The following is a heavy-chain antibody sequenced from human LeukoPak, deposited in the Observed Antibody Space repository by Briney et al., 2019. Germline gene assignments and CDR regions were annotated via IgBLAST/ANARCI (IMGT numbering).Heavy chain of an antibody. Sequence: ASVKISCKVSGYTLTELSMHWVRQAPGKGLEWMGGFDPEDGETIYAQKFQGRVTMTEDTSTDTAYMELSSLRSEDTAVYYCATATGSYSYYYGMDVWGQGTTVTVSS. J-gene: IGHJ6*02. CDR2: FDPEDGET. CDR1: GYTLTELS. CDR3: ATATGSYSYYYGMDV. D-gene: IGHD1-26*01. V-gene: IGHV1-24*01.